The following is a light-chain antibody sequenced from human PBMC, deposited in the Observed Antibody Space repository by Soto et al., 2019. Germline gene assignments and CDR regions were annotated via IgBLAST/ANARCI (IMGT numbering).Light chain of an antibody. J-gene: IGKJ1*01. Sequence: EIVMTQSPATLSVSPGERATLSCRASQSVSSNLAWYQQKPAQAPRLLIYGASTRATGIPARFSGSGSGTEFTLNISSLQSEDFAVYYCQQYNSWPRTFGQGTKVEIK. CDR3: QQYNSWPRT. V-gene: IGKV3-15*01. CDR1: QSVSSN. CDR2: GAS.